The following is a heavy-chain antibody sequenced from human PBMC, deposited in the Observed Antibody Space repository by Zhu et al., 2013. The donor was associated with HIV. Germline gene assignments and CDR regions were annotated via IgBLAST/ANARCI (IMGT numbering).Heavy chain of an antibody. CDR1: GGTFSSYA. D-gene: IGHD2-2*01. CDR2: IIPIFGTA. CDR3: ARSGIVVVPAAPPYYGMDV. J-gene: IGHJ6*02. V-gene: IGHV1-69*01. Sequence: QVQLVQSGAEVKKPGSSVKVSCKASGGTFSSYAISWVRQAPGQGLEWMGGIIPIFGTANYAQKFQGRVTITADESTSTAYMELSSLRSEDTAVYYCARSGIVVVPAAPPYYGMDVWGQGTTVTVSS.